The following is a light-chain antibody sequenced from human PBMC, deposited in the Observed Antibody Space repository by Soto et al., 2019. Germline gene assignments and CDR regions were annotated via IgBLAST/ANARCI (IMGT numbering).Light chain of an antibody. CDR3: QQRSNWPLLT. J-gene: IGKJ4*01. V-gene: IGKV3-11*01. CDR2: DAS. Sequence: EIVLTQSPATLSLSPGERATLSCRASQSVSNYLACYQQKPGQAPRLLIYDASNRATGIPAMFSGSGSGTDFTLTISSLEPEDCAVYYCQQRSNWPLLTFGGGTKVEIK. CDR1: QSVSNY.